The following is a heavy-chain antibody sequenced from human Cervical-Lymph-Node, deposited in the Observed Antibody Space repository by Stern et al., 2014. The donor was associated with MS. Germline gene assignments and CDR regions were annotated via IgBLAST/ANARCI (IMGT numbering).Heavy chain of an antibody. V-gene: IGHV2-5*02. D-gene: IGHD3-10*01. CDR1: GFSLTTRDVA. CDR2: VYWDDDE. Sequence: ESGPTLLKPTQTLTLTCSFSGFSLTTRDVAGGWIRQPPGKAREWLALVYWDDDERYSPSLKNRLSISKDTFRNRVVLTMTGMDPVDTGTYFCARRMVRSDYFDYWGQGILVTVSS. CDR3: ARRMVRSDYFDY. J-gene: IGHJ4*02.